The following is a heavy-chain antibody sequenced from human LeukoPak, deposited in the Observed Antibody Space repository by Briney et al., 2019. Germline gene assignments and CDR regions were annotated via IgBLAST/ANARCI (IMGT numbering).Heavy chain of an antibody. V-gene: IGHV1-2*02. J-gene: IGHJ3*02. CDR1: GYTFTGYY. CDR3: ARADYYDSSGFEQNAFDI. D-gene: IGHD3-22*01. Sequence: ASVKVSCKASGYTFTGYYMHWVRQAPGQGLEWMGWINPNSGGTNYAQKFQGRVTMTRDTSISTAYMELSRLRSDDTAVYYCARADYYDSSGFEQNAFDIWGQGTMVTVSS. CDR2: INPNSGGT.